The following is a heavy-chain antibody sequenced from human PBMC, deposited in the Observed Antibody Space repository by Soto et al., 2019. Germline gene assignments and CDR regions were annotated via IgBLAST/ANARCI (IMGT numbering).Heavy chain of an antibody. D-gene: IGHD6-6*01. CDR1: GGSINSYY. CDR3: ASSSSSWYYYYMEV. V-gene: IGHV4-59*08. J-gene: IGHJ6*03. Sequence: SETLSLSCTVSGGSINSYYWSWIRQPPGKGLEWIGFIYYTGITKYNPSLQSRVTISVDTSKNQFSLKLSSVTAADTAVYYCASSSSSWYYYYMEVWGKGTTVTVSS. CDR2: IYYTGIT.